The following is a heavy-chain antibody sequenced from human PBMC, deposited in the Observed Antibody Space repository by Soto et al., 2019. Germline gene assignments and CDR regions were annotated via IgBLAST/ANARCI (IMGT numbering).Heavy chain of an antibody. Sequence: PSETLSLTCTVSGGSVSSGIYYWSWIRQPPGKGLEWIGYISYSGSTNYNPSLESRVTISADTSKNQFSMKLRSVTAADTAVYYCARSAYYYDSSQGSNWFDPWGQGTLVTVSS. CDR3: ARSAYYYDSSQGSNWFDP. CDR2: ISYSGST. J-gene: IGHJ5*02. V-gene: IGHV4-61*01. D-gene: IGHD3-22*01. CDR1: GGSVSSGIYY.